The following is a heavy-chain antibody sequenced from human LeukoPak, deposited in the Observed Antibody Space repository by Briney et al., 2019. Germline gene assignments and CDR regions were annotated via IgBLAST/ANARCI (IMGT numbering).Heavy chain of an antibody. CDR3: ARAVRFCSSISCYDNYFDY. CDR1: GFTFSSYS. V-gene: IGHV3-21*01. Sequence: GGSLRLSCAASGFTFSSYSMNWVRQAPGKGLEWVSSISSSSSYIYYAGSVKGRFTISRDNAKNSLYLQMNSLRAEDTAVYYCARAVRFCSSISCYDNYFDYWGQGTLVTVSS. D-gene: IGHD2-2*01. CDR2: ISSSSSYI. J-gene: IGHJ4*02.